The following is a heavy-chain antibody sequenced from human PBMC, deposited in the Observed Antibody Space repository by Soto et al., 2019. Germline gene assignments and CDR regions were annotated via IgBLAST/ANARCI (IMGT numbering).Heavy chain of an antibody. CDR2: IYYSGST. Sequence: QVRLQESGPGLVKPSETLSLTCTVSDGSISSYYWTWIRQPPGKGLEWIGYIYYSGSTNYNPSLKSRVTISVDTSKTQFSLKLRSVTAADTAVYFCARDQLGYCSSTSCYNGLDPWGQGTLVTVS. V-gene: IGHV4-59*01. CDR3: ARDQLGYCSSTSCYNGLDP. D-gene: IGHD2-2*01. J-gene: IGHJ5*02. CDR1: DGSISSYY.